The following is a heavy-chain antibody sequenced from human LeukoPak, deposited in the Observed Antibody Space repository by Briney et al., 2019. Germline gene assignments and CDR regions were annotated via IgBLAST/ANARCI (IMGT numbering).Heavy chain of an antibody. CDR3: ARDSSGYLDY. V-gene: IGHV3-48*01. D-gene: IGHD3-22*01. J-gene: IGHJ4*02. CDR1: GFTFSSYS. CDR2: ISSSSSTI. Sequence: GGSLRLSXAASGFTFSSYSMNWVRQAPGKGLEWVSYISSSSSTIYYADSVKGRFTISGDNAKNSLYLQMNSLRAEDTAVYYCARDSSGYLDYWGQGTLVTVSS.